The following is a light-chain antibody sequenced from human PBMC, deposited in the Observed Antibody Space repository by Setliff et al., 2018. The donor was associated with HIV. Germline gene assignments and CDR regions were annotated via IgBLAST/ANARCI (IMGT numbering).Light chain of an antibody. J-gene: IGLJ3*02. V-gene: IGLV7-43*01. CDR1: TGAVTSAYY. CDR2: STN. Sequence: QAVVTQEPSLTVSPGGTVTLTCASSTGAVTSAYYPNWFQQKPGQAPRLVIYSTNNKESWIPARFSGSLLGGKAALTLSGVQPEDEAEYYCLLYYGGAQPYWVFGGGTKVTVL. CDR3: LLYYGGAQPYWV.